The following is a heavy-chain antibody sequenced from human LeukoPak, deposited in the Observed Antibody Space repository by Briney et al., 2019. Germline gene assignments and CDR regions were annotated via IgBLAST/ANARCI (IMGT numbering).Heavy chain of an antibody. D-gene: IGHD3-22*01. J-gene: IGHJ5*02. CDR1: GGSISSYY. V-gene: IGHV4-59*01. CDR2: IYYSGST. CDR3: ARVSNYYDSSGPPQGWFDP. Sequence: SETLSLTCTVSGGSISSYYWSWIRQPPGKGLEWIGYIYYSGSTNYNPSLKSRVTISVDPSKNQFSLKLSSVTAADTAVYYCARVSNYYDSSGPPQGWFDPWGQGTLVTVSS.